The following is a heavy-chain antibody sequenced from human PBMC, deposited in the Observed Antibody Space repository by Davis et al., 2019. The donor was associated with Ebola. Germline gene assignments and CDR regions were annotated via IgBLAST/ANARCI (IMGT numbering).Heavy chain of an antibody. Sequence: PGGSLRLSCAASGFTFSNYGMHWVRQAPGKGLEWVAVIWYDERNKYYRDSVKGRFTISRDNSKNTLYLRMNSLRGEDTALYYCARHGYSGHDYRAYFYGMDVWGQGITVSVSS. V-gene: IGHV3-33*01. CDR2: IWYDERNK. D-gene: IGHD5-12*01. CDR3: ARHGYSGHDYRAYFYGMDV. J-gene: IGHJ6*02. CDR1: GFTFSNYG.